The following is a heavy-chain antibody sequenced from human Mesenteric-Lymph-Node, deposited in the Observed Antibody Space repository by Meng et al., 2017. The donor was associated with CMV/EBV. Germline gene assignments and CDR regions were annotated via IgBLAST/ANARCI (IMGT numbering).Heavy chain of an antibody. CDR1: GFTFSRYG. V-gene: IGHV3-33*01. Sequence: GESLKISCAASGFTFSRYGMHWVRQAPGKGLEWVAVIWYDGSNKYYADSVKGRFTISRDNSKNTLYLQMNSLRAEDTAVYYCAAIVATYWGQGTLVTVSS. D-gene: IGHD5-12*01. J-gene: IGHJ4*02. CDR2: IWYDGSNK. CDR3: AAIVATY.